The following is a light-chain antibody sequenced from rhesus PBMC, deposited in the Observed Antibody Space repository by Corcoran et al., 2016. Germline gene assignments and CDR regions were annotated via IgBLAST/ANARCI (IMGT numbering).Light chain of an antibody. V-gene: IGKV1-28*03. CDR3: LQHNSYPFT. CDR2: DAS. CDR1: QGISSY. J-gene: IGKJ3*01. Sequence: DIQMTQSPSSLSASVGDTVTITCRASQGISSYLNWFQQKPGKAPKFLIYDASSLESGVPSRFSGSGSGTDFTLTISSLQPEDFAAYYCLQHNSYPFTFGPGTKLDIK.